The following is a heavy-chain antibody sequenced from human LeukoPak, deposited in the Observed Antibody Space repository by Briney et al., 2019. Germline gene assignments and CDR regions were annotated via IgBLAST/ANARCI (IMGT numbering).Heavy chain of an antibody. D-gene: IGHD3-3*01. V-gene: IGHV1-2*02. Sequence: ASVKVSCKASGYTFTGYYMHWVRQAPGQGLEWMGWINPNSGGTNYAQKFQGRVTITADTSTNTAYMELGSLRSEDAAVYYCARAARTLFGVFIIAAFDIWGQGTMVTVSS. CDR3: ARAARTLFGVFIIAAFDI. CDR1: GYTFTGYY. CDR2: INPNSGGT. J-gene: IGHJ3*02.